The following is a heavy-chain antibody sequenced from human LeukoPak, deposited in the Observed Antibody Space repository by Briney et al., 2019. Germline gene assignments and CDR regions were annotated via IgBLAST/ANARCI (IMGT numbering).Heavy chain of an antibody. CDR3: ARDGLGSGWYERLRWMEYYYYGMDV. Sequence: GRSLRLSCAASGFTFDDYAMHWVRQAPGKGLEWVAVISYDGSNKYYADSVKGRFTISRGNSKNTLYLQMNSLRAEDTAVYYCARDGLGSGWYERLRWMEYYYYGMDVWGQGTTVTVSS. V-gene: IGHV3-30-3*01. D-gene: IGHD6-19*01. CDR1: GFTFDDYA. CDR2: ISYDGSNK. J-gene: IGHJ6*02.